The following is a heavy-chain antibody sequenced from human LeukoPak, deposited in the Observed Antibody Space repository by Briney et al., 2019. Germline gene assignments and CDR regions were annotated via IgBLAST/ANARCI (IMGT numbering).Heavy chain of an antibody. D-gene: IGHD6-13*01. V-gene: IGHV4-59*08. CDR3: ARCMSIAAAGIDAFDI. J-gene: IGHJ3*02. CDR1: GGSISSYY. Sequence: SETLSLTCTVSGGSISSYYWSWIRQPPGKGLEWIGYIYYSGSTNYNPSLKSRVTISVDTSKNQFSLKLSSVTAADTAVYYCARCMSIAAAGIDAFDIWGQGTMVTVSS. CDR2: IYYSGST.